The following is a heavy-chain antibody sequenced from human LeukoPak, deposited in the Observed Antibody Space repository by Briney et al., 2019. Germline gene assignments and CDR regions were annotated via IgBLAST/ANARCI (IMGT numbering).Heavy chain of an antibody. CDR2: ISYDGSDK. CDR1: GFTFSIYG. D-gene: IGHD3-9*01. V-gene: IGHV3-30*18. CDR3: AKEELRHFAFSC. Sequence: PGRSLRLSCGASGFTFSIYGMHWVRQAPGKGLEWVAVISYDGSDKYYADSVKGRFTISRDNSKNTLYLQMNSLRAEDTAVYYCAKEELRHFAFSCWGQGTLVSVSS. J-gene: IGHJ4*02.